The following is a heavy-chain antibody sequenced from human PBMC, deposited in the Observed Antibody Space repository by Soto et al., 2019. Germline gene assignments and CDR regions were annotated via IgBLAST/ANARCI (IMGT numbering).Heavy chain of an antibody. CDR2: IKQDGSEK. J-gene: IGHJ4*02. CDR1: GFALSNYW. Sequence: EVQLVESGGGLVQPGGSLRLSCVASGFALSNYWINWVRQAPGKGLEWVANIKQDGSEKNYVDSVKGRFTISRDNARNSLYLQMNSLRAEDTAAYYCEIETSTWGCWGQGTLVTVSS. V-gene: IGHV3-7*05. D-gene: IGHD7-27*01. CDR3: EIETSTWGC.